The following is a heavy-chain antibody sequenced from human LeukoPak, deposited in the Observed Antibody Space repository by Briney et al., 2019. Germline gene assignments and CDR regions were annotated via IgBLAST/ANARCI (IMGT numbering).Heavy chain of an antibody. CDR1: GFTFSSYA. V-gene: IGHV3-30-3*01. J-gene: IGHJ6*02. CDR3: ARDRLGYDILTGSPYGMDV. D-gene: IGHD3-9*01. CDR2: ISYDGSNK. Sequence: GGSLRLSCAASGFTFSSYAMHWVRQAPGKGLEWVAVISYDGSNKYYADSVKGRFTISRDNSKNTLHLQMNSLRAEDTAVYYCARDRLGYDILTGSPYGMDVWGQGTTVTVSS.